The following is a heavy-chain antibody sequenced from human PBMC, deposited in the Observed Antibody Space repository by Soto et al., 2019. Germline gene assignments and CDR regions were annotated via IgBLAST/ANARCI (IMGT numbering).Heavy chain of an antibody. CDR3: ARDRLRGYDSSGFYS. CDR2: INTYNGNR. J-gene: IGHJ4*02. V-gene: IGHV1-18*01. CDR1: GYSFSSYG. Sequence: ASVKVSCKASGYSFSSYGINWVLQAPGQGLEWMGWINTYNGNRNYAQKFEDRVTMTTATSTNTVYMELRSLKSDDTAIYYCARDRLRGYDSSGFYSWGRGTLVTVSS. D-gene: IGHD3-22*01.